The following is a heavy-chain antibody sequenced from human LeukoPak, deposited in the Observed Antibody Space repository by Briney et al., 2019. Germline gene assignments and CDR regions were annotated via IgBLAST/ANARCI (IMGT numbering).Heavy chain of an antibody. D-gene: IGHD5-24*01. Sequence: PSGTLSLTCTVSGGSISSSSNYWSWIRQPAGKGLEWIGRIYKSGNTDYNPSLKSRVTISVDTSKNQFSLKLSSLTAADTAMYYCARDHVRRDGYNARAFDIRGQGTMVTVSS. V-gene: IGHV4-61*02. J-gene: IGHJ3*02. CDR2: IYKSGNT. CDR3: ARDHVRRDGYNARAFDI. CDR1: GGSISSSSNY.